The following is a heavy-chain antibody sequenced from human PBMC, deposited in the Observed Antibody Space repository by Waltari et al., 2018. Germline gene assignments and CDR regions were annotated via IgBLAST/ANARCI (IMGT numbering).Heavy chain of an antibody. CDR1: GYTFTSYY. CDR2: INPSGGST. J-gene: IGHJ6*02. CDR3: ATDIAAAAPLRDYGMDV. D-gene: IGHD6-13*01. V-gene: IGHV1-46*01. Sequence: QVQLVQSGAEVKKPGASVKVSCKASGYTFTSYYMHWVRQAPGQGLEWMGIINPSGGSTSYAQKFQGRVTMTRDTSTSTVYMELSSLRSEDTAVYYCATDIAAAAPLRDYGMDVWGQGTTVTVSS.